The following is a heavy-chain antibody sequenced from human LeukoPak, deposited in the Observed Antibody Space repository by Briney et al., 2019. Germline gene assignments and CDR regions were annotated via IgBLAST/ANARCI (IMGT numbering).Heavy chain of an antibody. J-gene: IGHJ4*02. V-gene: IGHV4-59*08. Sequence: PSEALSLTCTVPGVSISSYYWSWIRQPPGKGLEWIGYIYYSGSTNYNPSLKSRVTISLDTSKNQFSLSLTSVTAADTAVYYCAKSSVPAAPFDSWGQGTLVTVSS. CDR3: AKSSVPAAPFDS. CDR1: GVSISSYY. CDR2: IYYSGST. D-gene: IGHD2-2*01.